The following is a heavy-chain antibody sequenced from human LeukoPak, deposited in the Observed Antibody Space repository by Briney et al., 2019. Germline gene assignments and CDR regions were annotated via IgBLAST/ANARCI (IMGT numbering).Heavy chain of an antibody. J-gene: IGHJ5*02. CDR1: GGSINSYY. CDR2: IFYSGSA. Sequence: SETLSLTCTVSGGSINSYYWSWIRQPPGKGPEWIGYIFYSGSANYNPSLNSRVTISVHTSKNQFSLKLTSVTAADTAVYYCARADGDYSWFDPWGQGTLVTVSS. V-gene: IGHV4-59*01. D-gene: IGHD4-17*01. CDR3: ARADGDYSWFDP.